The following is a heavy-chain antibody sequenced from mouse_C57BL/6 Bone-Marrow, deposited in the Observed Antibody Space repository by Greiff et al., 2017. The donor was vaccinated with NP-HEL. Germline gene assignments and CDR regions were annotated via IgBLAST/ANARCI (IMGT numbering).Heavy chain of an antibody. CDR1: GYTFTSYC. V-gene: IGHV1-55*01. J-gene: IGHJ2*01. Sequence: QVQLQLSGAELVTPGASVLMSCKASGYTFTSYCITWVKQRPGQGLVWIGDIYPGSGSTNYNEKFKSKATLTVDTSSSTAYMQLSSLTSEDSAVYYCARGTYDGYYWGQGTTLTVSS. CDR3: ARGTYDGYY. D-gene: IGHD2-3*01. CDR2: IYPGSGST.